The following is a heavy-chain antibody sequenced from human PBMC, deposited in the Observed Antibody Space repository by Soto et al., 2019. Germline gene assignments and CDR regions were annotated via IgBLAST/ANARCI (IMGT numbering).Heavy chain of an antibody. CDR1: GGTFSSYA. V-gene: IGHV1-69*01. J-gene: IGHJ6*02. CDR2: IIPIFGTA. Sequence: VQLVQSGAEVKKPGSSVKVSCKASGGTFSSYAISWVRQAPGQGLEWMGGIIPIFGTANYAQKLQGRVTITADESTLTAYMELSSLRSDDTAVYYCARFQTTVTHHYYYYGMNVWVQGTTLTVSS. CDR3: ARFQTTVTHHYYYYGMNV. D-gene: IGHD4-17*01.